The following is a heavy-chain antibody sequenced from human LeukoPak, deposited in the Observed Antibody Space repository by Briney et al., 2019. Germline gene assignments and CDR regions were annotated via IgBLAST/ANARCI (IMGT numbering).Heavy chain of an antibody. J-gene: IGHJ6*02. Sequence: SVKVSCKASGGTFSSYAISWVRQAPGQGLEWMGGIIPIFGTANYAQKFQGRVTITADESTSTAYMELSSLRSEDTAVYYCARARPRYCSGGSCYTRYYYYYGMDVWGQGTTVTVSS. CDR1: GGTFSSYA. CDR2: IIPIFGTA. D-gene: IGHD2-15*01. V-gene: IGHV1-69*01. CDR3: ARARPRYCSGGSCYTRYYYYYGMDV.